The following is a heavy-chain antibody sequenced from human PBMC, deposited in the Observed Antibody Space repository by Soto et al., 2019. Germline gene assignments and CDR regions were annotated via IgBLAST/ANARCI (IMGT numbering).Heavy chain of an antibody. Sequence: EVQLLESGGGLVQPGGSLRLSCVASGFTFSSYAMTWVRQAPGKGLEWVSGISGSGGSTYYADSVKGRFIISRDNSKNTLYLQMNSLRAEHTAVYYCARKEGFNWNYAWFDPWGQGTLVTVSS. D-gene: IGHD1-7*01. CDR1: GFTFSSYA. V-gene: IGHV3-23*01. CDR2: ISGSGGST. J-gene: IGHJ5*02. CDR3: ARKEGFNWNYAWFDP.